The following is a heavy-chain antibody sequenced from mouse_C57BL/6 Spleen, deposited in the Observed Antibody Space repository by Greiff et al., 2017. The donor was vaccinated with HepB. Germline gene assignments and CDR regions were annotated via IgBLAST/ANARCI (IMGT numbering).Heavy chain of an antibody. CDR3: ARGKNYYGSPDYFDY. Sequence: EVMLVESGGGLVKPGGSLKLSCAASGFTFSSYAMSWVRQTPEKRLEWVATISDGGSYTYYPDNVKGRFTISRDNAKNNLYLQMSHLKSEDTAMYYCARGKNYYGSPDYFDYWGQGTTLTVSS. CDR2: ISDGGSYT. V-gene: IGHV5-4*03. D-gene: IGHD1-1*01. J-gene: IGHJ2*01. CDR1: GFTFSSYA.